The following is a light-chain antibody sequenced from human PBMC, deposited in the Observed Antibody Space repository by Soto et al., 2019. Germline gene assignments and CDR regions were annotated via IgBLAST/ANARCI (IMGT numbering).Light chain of an antibody. V-gene: IGKV3-20*01. CDR3: QQYDSSPIT. CDR1: QSVSSSY. J-gene: IGKJ5*01. CDR2: GAS. Sequence: EIVLTQSPGTVSLSPGERATLSVMASQSVSSSYLAWYQQKPGQAPRLLIYGASTRATGIPARFSGRGSGTEFTLTITPLEPDDFVVYFCQQYDSSPITFGQGTRLEI.